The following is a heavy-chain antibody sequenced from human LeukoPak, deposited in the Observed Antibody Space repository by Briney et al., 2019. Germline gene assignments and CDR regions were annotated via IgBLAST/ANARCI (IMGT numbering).Heavy chain of an antibody. CDR3: SRESGPFCPFGY. CDR1: GGSISGTNW. CDR2: ISLAGQT. J-gene: IGHJ4*02. D-gene: IGHD1-26*01. V-gene: IGHV4/OR15-8*02. Sequence: TSEALSLTCGVSGGSISGTNWWSWVRQPPGQGLEWIGEISLAGQTNYNPSLNGRVTMSLDKSSNQLSLHLTSVTAADTATYFCSRESGPFCPFGYWGQGTLGIVS.